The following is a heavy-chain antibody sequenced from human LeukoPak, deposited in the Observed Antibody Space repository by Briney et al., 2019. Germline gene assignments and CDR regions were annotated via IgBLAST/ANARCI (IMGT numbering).Heavy chain of an antibody. J-gene: IGHJ6*02. CDR2: INAGNGKT. V-gene: IGHV1-3*01. CDR1: GYTFSDYA. Sequence: GASVKVSCKASGYTFSDYAMHWVRQAPGQRLEWMGWINAGNGKTKYSQKFQGRVTITRDTSATTAYMELSSLRSEDTAVYYCARDVGRYGMDVWGHGTTVTVSS. CDR3: ARDVGRYGMDV. D-gene: IGHD1-26*01.